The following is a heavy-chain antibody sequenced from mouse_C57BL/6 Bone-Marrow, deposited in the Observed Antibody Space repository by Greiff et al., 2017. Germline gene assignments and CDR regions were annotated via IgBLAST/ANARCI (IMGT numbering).Heavy chain of an antibody. V-gene: IGHV1-7*01. J-gene: IGHJ4*01. D-gene: IGHD2-10*02. CDR3: AKYGNYDWDAMDY. Sequence: QVQLQQSGAELAKPGASVKLSCKASGYTFTSYWMHWVKQRPGQGLEWIGYINPSSCYTKYNQKFKDKATLTADKSSSTAYMQLSSLTYEDSAVYYCAKYGNYDWDAMDYWGQGTSVTVSS. CDR1: GYTFTSYW. CDR2: INPSSCYT.